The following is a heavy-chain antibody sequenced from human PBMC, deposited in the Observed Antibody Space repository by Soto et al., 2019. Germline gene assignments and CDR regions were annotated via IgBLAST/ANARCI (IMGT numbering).Heavy chain of an antibody. CDR1: GFAFGSYW. CDR3: LRDQRHWNEFADQ. Sequence: VQLVESGGGLVQPGGSLGLSCAASGFAFGSYWMHWVRKAPGKGLVWVSRISQDGAIATQADSVKGRFTISRDNAKNTLFLQMNSLRADDTAVYYCLRDQRHWNEFADQWGQGTLVTVSS. CDR2: ISQDGAIA. J-gene: IGHJ4*02. D-gene: IGHD1-1*01. V-gene: IGHV3-74*01.